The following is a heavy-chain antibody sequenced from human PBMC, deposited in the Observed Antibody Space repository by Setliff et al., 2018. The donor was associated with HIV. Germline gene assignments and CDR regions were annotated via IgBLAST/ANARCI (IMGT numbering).Heavy chain of an antibody. CDR1: GFSFSNYH. J-gene: IGHJ6*03. D-gene: IGHD3-10*01. CDR3: ASSGSGSYMDV. CDR2: IGKAGTK. Sequence: GGSLRLSCAASGFSFSNYHMHWVRQAPGRGLEWVSFIGKAGTKYYTDSVKGRFTISRDNDKNSVHLQMTSLRAEDTAVYYCASSGSGSYMDVWGKGTTVTVSS. V-gene: IGHV3-48*01.